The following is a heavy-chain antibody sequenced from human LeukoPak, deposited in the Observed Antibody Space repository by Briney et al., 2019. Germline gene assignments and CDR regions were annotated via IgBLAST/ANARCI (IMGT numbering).Heavy chain of an antibody. V-gene: IGHV3-30*02. CDR3: AKDHDYSNYNWFDP. CDR2: IRYDGSNK. D-gene: IGHD4-11*01. CDR1: GFTFSSYG. J-gene: IGHJ5*02. Sequence: PGGSLRLSCAASGFTFSSYGMHWVRQAPGKGLEWVAFIRYDGSNKYYADSVKGRFTISRDNSKNTLYLQMNSLRAEDTAVYYCAKDHDYSNYNWFDPWGQGTLVTVSS.